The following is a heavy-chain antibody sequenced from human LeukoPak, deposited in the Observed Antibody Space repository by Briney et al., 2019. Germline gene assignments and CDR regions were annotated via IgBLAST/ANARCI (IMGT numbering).Heavy chain of an antibody. CDR2: ISSSGSTI. CDR3: ASQLVSPPGDY. J-gene: IGHJ4*02. Sequence: GGSLRLSCAASGFTFSDYYMSWLRQAPGKGREWVSYISSSGSTIYYADSVKGRFTISRDDAKNSLYLQTNSLRAEDTAVYYCASQLVSPPGDYWGQGTLVTVSS. CDR1: GFTFSDYY. V-gene: IGHV3-11*04. D-gene: IGHD6-6*01.